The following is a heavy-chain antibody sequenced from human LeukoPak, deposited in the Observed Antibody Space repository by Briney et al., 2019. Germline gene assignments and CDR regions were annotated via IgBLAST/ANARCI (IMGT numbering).Heavy chain of an antibody. V-gene: IGHV1-2*06. CDR3: ARRVGYYYDSSGYLFDY. J-gene: IGHJ4*02. CDR1: GYTFTGYY. Sequence: ASVKVSCKAFGYTFTGYYMHWVRQAPGQGLEWMGRINPNSGGTNYAQKFQGRVTMTRDTPISTAYMELSRLRSDDTAVYYCARRVGYYYDSSGYLFDYWGQGTLVTDSS. D-gene: IGHD3-22*01. CDR2: INPNSGGT.